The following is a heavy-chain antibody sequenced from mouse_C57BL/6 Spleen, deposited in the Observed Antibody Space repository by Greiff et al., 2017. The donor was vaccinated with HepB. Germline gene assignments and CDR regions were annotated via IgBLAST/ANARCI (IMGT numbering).Heavy chain of an antibody. CDR2: IHPNSGST. CDR3: ARVGSSHWYFDV. CDR1: GYTFTSYW. Sequence: VKLQQPGAELVKPGASVKLSCKASGYTFTSYWMHWVKQRPGQGLEWIGMIHPNSGSTNYNEKFKSKATLTVDKSSSTAYMQLSSLTSEDSAVYYCARVGSSHWYFDVWGTGTTVTVSS. J-gene: IGHJ1*03. V-gene: IGHV1-64*01. D-gene: IGHD1-1*01.